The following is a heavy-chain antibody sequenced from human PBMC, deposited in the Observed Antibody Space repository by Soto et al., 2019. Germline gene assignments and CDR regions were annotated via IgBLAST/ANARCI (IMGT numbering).Heavy chain of an antibody. CDR1: GFTFSNYA. V-gene: IGHV3-30-3*01. J-gene: IGHJ4*02. CDR2: ISYDGSNK. CDR3: ARAGFNYYFDY. Sequence: QVQVVESGGGVVQPGRSLRLSCAASGFTFSNYAMHWVRQPPGKGLEWVAVISYDGSNKYYADSVKGRLTISRDNSKNTVYLQLNSLRAEDTAVYFCARAGFNYYFDYWGLGTLVTVSS.